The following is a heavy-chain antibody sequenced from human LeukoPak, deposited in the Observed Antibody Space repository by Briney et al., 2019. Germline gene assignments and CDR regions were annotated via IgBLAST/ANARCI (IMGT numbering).Heavy chain of an antibody. CDR1: GDSITSGGYY. CDR2: IYKTGST. Sequence: PSETPSLTCTVSGDSITSGGYYWSWIRQRPGKGLEWIGYIYKTGSTYYNPSLKSRVTMSVGTSRNQFSLKVNSVTAADTAVYYCARDVLRWGQGTLVTVSS. CDR3: ARDVLR. V-gene: IGHV4-31*03. J-gene: IGHJ4*02.